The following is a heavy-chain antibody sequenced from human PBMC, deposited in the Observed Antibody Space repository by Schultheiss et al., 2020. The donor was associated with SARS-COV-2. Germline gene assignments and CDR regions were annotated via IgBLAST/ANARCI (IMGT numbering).Heavy chain of an antibody. D-gene: IGHD6-19*01. CDR2: IWYDGSNK. V-gene: IGHV3-33*03. Sequence: GGSLRLSCAVSGFTFSSYGMHWVRQAPGKGLEWVAVIWYDGSNKYYADSVKGRFTISRDNSKNTLYLQMNSLRAEDTAVYYCAKDPPNSYSSGWIDAFDIWGQGTMVTVSS. CDR1: GFTFSSYG. J-gene: IGHJ3*02. CDR3: AKDPPNSYSSGWIDAFDI.